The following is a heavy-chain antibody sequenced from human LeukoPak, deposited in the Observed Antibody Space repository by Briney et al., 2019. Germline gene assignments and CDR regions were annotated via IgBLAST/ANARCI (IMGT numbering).Heavy chain of an antibody. CDR2: INHSGST. CDR1: GGSFSGYY. CDR3: ARDSADDYGDYGTFVY. Sequence: SGTLSLTCAVYGGSFSGYYWSWIRQPPGKGLEWVGEINHSGSTNYNPSLKSRVTISVDTSKNQFSLKLSSVTAADTAVYYCARDSADDYGDYGTFVYWGRGTLVSDSP. D-gene: IGHD4-17*01. J-gene: IGHJ4*02. V-gene: IGHV4-34*01.